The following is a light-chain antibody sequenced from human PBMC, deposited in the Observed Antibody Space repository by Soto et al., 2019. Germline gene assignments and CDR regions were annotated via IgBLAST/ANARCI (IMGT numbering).Light chain of an antibody. CDR3: QQYVTSSPRT. CDR2: GIS. J-gene: IGKJ1*01. Sequence: EIVLTQSPATLSLSPWGIATLSCRASHTISSSYLAWYQQKPGQAPRLLMYGISRRATGIPDRFSGSGSGTDFTLTITRLEPEDFAVYYCQQYVTSSPRTFGQGTKVDIK. CDR1: HTISSSY. V-gene: IGKV3-20*01.